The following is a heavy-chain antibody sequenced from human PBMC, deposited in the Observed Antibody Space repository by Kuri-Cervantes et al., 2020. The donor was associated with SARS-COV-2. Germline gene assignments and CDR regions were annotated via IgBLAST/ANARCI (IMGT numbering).Heavy chain of an antibody. J-gene: IGHJ6*03. CDR2: ISYDGSNK. CDR1: GFTFSSYA. D-gene: IGHD3-10*01. CDR3: ARDLQVRGVTHRNYYYYYMDV. Sequence: GGSLRLSCAASGFTFSSYAMHWVRQAPGKGLEWVAVISYDGSNKYYADSVKGRFTIPRDNAKNSLYLQMNSLRAEDTAVYYCARDLQVRGVTHRNYYYYYMDVWGKGTTVTVSS. V-gene: IGHV3-30-3*01.